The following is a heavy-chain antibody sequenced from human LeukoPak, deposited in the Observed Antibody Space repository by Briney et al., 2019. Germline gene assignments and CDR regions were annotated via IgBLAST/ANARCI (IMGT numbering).Heavy chain of an antibody. CDR1: GGSISSYY. CDR2: IYYSGST. J-gene: IGHJ3*02. V-gene: IGHV4-59*01. Sequence: SETLSLTCTVSGGSISSYYWSWIRQPPGKGLEWIGYIYYSGSTNYNPSLKSRVTISVDTSKNQYSLKLSSVTAADTAVYYCARVRHGAFDIWGQGTMVTVSS. CDR3: ARVRHGAFDI.